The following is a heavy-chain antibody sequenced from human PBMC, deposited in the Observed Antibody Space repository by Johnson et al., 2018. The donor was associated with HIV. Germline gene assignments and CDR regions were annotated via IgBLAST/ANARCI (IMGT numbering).Heavy chain of an antibody. CDR3: ARGIQPDAFDI. J-gene: IGHJ3*02. CDR1: GFTFSSNY. D-gene: IGHD2-2*01. Sequence: VQLVESGGGLVQPGGSLRLSCAASGFTFSSNYMSWVRQAPGKGLEWVSVIYSGGSTYYADSVKGRFTISRDNSKNTLYVQMNSLRAEDTAVYYCARGIQPDAFDIWGQGTMVTVSS. V-gene: IGHV3-66*01. CDR2: IYSGGST.